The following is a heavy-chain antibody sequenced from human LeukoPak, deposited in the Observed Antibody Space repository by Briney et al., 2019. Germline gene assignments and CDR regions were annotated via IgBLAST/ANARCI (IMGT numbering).Heavy chain of an antibody. CDR1: GFIFSSYS. J-gene: IGHJ4*02. CDR2: ISGSGGST. CDR3: AKESSGWYDFDY. Sequence: GGSLRLSCVGSGFIFSSYSMNWVRQAPGKGLEWVSAISGSGGSTYYADSVKGRFTISRDNSKNTLYLQMNSLRAEDTAVYYCAKESSGWYDFDYWGQGTLVTVSS. V-gene: IGHV3-23*01. D-gene: IGHD6-19*01.